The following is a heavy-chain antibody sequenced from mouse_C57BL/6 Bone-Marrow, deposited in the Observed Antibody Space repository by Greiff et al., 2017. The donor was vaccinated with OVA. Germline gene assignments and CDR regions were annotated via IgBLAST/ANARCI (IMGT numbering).Heavy chain of an antibody. Sequence: EVMLVESGGGLVQPKGSLKLSCAASGFSFNTYAMNWVRQAPGKGLEWVARIRSKSNNYATYYADSVKDRFTISRDDSESMLYLQMNNLKTEDTAMYYCVRSYGNYFDYWGQGTTLTVSS. CDR1: GFSFNTYA. CDR3: VRSYGNYFDY. J-gene: IGHJ2*01. D-gene: IGHD2-1*01. CDR2: IRSKSNNYAT. V-gene: IGHV10-1*01.